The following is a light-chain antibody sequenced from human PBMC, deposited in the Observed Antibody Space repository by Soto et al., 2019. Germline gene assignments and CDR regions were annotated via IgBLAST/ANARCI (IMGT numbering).Light chain of an antibody. CDR3: QQYNSYSRT. Sequence: DIQMTQSPSPLSASVGDRVTITCRASQSISSWLAWYQQKPGKAPKLLIYDASNLESGVPSRFSGSGSGTEFTLTISSLQPDDFATYYCQQYNSYSRTFGQGTKVDIK. CDR1: QSISSW. V-gene: IGKV1-5*01. CDR2: DAS. J-gene: IGKJ1*01.